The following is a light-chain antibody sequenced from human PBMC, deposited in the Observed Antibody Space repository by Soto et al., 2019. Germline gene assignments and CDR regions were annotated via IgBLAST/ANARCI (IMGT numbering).Light chain of an antibody. V-gene: IGKV1-39*01. J-gene: IGKJ2*01. Sequence: DIQLTQSPSSLSASVGDRVSLTCRAGQSVSSFLNWYQQKPGEAPRLLIYATSNLQTGVPSRFSGSGSGTEFTLTISSLQPEDFATYLCQQSYSAQYTFGQGTKLEIK. CDR1: QSVSSF. CDR2: ATS. CDR3: QQSYSAQYT.